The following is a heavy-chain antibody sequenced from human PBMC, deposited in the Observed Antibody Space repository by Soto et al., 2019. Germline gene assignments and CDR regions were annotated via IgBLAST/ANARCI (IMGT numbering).Heavy chain of an antibody. D-gene: IGHD6-6*01. CDR2: ISGSGGST. CDR3: AKDSEHGGIAARSDY. Sequence: EVQLLESGGGLVQPGGSLRLSCAASGFTFSSYAMSWVRQAPGKGLEWVSAISGSGGSTYYADSVKGRFTISRDNSKNTMYLQMNSLRAEDTAVYYGAKDSEHGGIAARSDYWGQGTLVTVSS. V-gene: IGHV3-23*01. CDR1: GFTFSSYA. J-gene: IGHJ4*02.